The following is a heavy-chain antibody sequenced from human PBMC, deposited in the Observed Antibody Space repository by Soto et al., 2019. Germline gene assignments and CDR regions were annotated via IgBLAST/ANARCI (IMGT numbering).Heavy chain of an antibody. CDR3: AAHPGGGGY. J-gene: IGHJ4*02. Sequence: EVQLVESGGGLIQPGGSLRLSCAVSGFTVSNNYMSWVRQAPGKGLEGVSVIYSGGYTAYGDSVKGRFTISRDNSRTTPYLTKNTRGPDAAAVFSWAAHPGGGGYWGQGTLVTVSS. CDR2: IYSGGYT. V-gene: IGHV3-53*01. CDR1: GFTVSNNY. D-gene: IGHD3-10*01.